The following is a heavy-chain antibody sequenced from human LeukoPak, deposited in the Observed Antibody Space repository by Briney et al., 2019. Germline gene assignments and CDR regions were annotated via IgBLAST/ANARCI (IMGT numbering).Heavy chain of an antibody. V-gene: IGHV3-48*03. CDR2: ISSSDSTI. CDR3: ARDDAFDI. J-gene: IGHJ3*02. CDR1: GFTFSSYE. Sequence: PGGSLRLSCAASGFTFSSYEMHWVRQPPGKGLEWVSYISSSDSTIYYADSVKGRFTISRDNAKNSLYLQMNSLRAEDTAVYYCARDDAFDIWGQGTMVTVSS.